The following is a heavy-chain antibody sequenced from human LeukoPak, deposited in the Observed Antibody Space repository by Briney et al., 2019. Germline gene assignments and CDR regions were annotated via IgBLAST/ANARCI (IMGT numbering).Heavy chain of an antibody. CDR2: ISGTGNSK. D-gene: IGHD1-26*01. CDR1: GFTFSNCY. J-gene: IGHJ4*02. V-gene: IGHV3-11*01. Sequence: GGSLRLSCVTSGFTFSNCYMTWIRQAPGKGLEWVSYISGTGNSKYYADSVKGRFTISRDNAKNSLYLQMSSLRAEDTAIYYCARDYSGSEYFFDYWGQGSLVTVSS. CDR3: ARDYSGSEYFFDY.